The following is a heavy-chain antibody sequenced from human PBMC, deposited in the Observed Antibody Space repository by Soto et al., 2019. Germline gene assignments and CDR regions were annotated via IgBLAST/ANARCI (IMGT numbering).Heavy chain of an antibody. CDR3: ARDSNYDAFDY. Sequence: RASVKVSCKACGYTVTDYFIHMVRQAPGQGLGRMGWINPNSGGTKYGQKFQGRVTMTRDTSISTAYMELSRLTSDDTAVYSCARDSNYDAFDYWGQGTLVTVSS. J-gene: IGHJ4*02. D-gene: IGHD4-4*01. CDR2: INPNSGGT. V-gene: IGHV1-2*02. CDR1: GYTVTDYF.